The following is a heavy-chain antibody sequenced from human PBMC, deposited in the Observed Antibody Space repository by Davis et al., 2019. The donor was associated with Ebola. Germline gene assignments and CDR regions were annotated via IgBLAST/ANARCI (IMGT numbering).Heavy chain of an antibody. CDR3: ARFRTDYWYFDL. Sequence: ASVKVSCKASAYTFISYAITWVRQAPGQRLEWMGWINAYNANTNYAQKFQGRVTMTTDTSTSTAYMELRRLRSDDTAVYYCARFRTDYWYFDLWGRGTLVIVSS. CDR2: INAYNANT. CDR1: AYTFISYA. V-gene: IGHV1-18*01. J-gene: IGHJ2*01.